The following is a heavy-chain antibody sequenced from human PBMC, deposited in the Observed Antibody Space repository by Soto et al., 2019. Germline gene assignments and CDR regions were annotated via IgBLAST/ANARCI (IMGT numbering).Heavy chain of an antibody. CDR1: GYTFTGYA. J-gene: IGHJ6*02. D-gene: IGHD6-19*01. CDR2: INAGNGNT. CDR3: ASPSLAVAVSNYYYYYGMDV. V-gene: IGHV1-3*01. Sequence: ASVKVSCKASGYTFTGYAMHWVRQAPGQRLEWMGWINAGNGNTKYSQKFQGRVTITRDTSASTAYMELSSLRSEDTAVYYCASPSLAVAVSNYYYYYGMDVWGQGTTVTVSS.